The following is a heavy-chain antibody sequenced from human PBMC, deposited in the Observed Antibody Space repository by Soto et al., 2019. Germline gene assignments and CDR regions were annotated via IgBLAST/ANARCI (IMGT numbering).Heavy chain of an antibody. CDR2: ISNDERNI. Sequence: EVLLVEAGGGLVQPVGSMRLACAASGLTLSHYWMHWVRQVPGKGLVWVAEISNDERNIRTSYADSVKGRFTVSRDDAKNTLYLQMNSLRGDDTAVYYCASLSAPDDFWGQGAQVTVSS. D-gene: IGHD6-25*01. CDR3: ASLSAPDDF. J-gene: IGHJ4*02. CDR1: GLTLSHYW. V-gene: IGHV3-74*01.